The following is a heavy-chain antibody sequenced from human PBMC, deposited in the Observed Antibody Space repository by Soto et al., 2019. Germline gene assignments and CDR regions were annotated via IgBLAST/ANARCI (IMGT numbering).Heavy chain of an antibody. J-gene: IGHJ4*02. CDR3: ARHGRYCSGGTCYSMYYFDY. CDR2: IYPGDSDT. CDR1: GYSFTDYW. Sequence: GESLKISCEGSGYSFTDYWIGWVRQMPGKGLEWMGIIYPGDSDTRYNPSFQGQVTISADKSINTAYLQWNSLKASGTAMYYCARHGRYCSGGTCYSMYYFDYWGQGTLVTVSS. D-gene: IGHD2-15*01. V-gene: IGHV5-51*01.